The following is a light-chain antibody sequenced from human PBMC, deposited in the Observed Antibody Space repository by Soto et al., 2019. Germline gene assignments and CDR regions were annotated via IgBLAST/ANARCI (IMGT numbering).Light chain of an antibody. CDR3: QQRSNWPRLT. CDR2: DAS. CDR1: QSVSSY. J-gene: IGKJ4*01. V-gene: IGKV3-11*01. Sequence: EIVLTQSPATLSLSPGERATLSCRASQSVSSYLAWYQQKPGQAPRLLIYDASNRATGIPARFSGSGSGTAFTLTISSLEPKDFAVYYYQQRSNWPRLTFGGGTKVEIK.